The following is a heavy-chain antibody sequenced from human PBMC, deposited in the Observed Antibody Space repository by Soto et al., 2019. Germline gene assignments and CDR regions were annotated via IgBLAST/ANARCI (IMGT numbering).Heavy chain of an antibody. CDR1: GYTFTSYG. J-gene: IGHJ3*02. V-gene: IGHV1-18*04. CDR3: ARDTRLAYCGGDCYPDAFGI. CDR2: ISAYNGNT. Sequence: GASVKVSCKASGYTFTSYGISWVRQAPGQGLEWMGWISAYNGNTNYAQKLQGRVTMTTDASTSTAYMELRSLRSDDTAVYYCARDTRLAYCGGDCYPDAFGIWGQGTMVTVSS. D-gene: IGHD2-21*02.